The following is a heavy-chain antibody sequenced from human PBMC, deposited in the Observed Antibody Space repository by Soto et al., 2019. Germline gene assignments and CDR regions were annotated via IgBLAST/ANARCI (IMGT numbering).Heavy chain of an antibody. V-gene: IGHV3-23*01. D-gene: IGHD5-12*01. CDR3: ARDPNPYSGHQPNFLDY. CDR2: ISSSGDGK. Sequence: GXXXXSCAAXXXTFNSFXXXXVRQAPGKGLEWVSIISSSGDGKYYVDSVKGRFTISRDNSXNXLNLQMNSLRAEDTAVYYCARDPNPYSGHQPNFLDYWGXGXLVTVS. J-gene: IGHJ4*01. CDR1: XXTFNSFX.